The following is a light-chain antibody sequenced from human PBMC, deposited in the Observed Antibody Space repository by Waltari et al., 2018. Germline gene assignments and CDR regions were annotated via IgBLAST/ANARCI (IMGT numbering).Light chain of an antibody. CDR3: QSYDGGIQV. J-gene: IGLJ2*01. CDR1: SGDIAINF. V-gene: IGLV6-57*03. Sequence: NFRLTQPHSVSGAPGKTVTISCTRSSGDIAINFVQWYQQRPGRAPTTLIYDDDQRPSGVPHRFSGSIDRSSNSASLTISGLQSDDEADYFCQSYDGGIQVFGGGTKLTVL. CDR2: DDD.